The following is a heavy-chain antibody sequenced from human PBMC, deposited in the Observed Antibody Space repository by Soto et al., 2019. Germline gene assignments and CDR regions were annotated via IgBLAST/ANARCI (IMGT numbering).Heavy chain of an antibody. Sequence: SETLSLTCTVSGGSISSSSYYWGWIRQPPGKGLEWIGSIYYSGSAYYNPSLKSRVTISVDTSKNQFSLKLSSVTAADTAVYYCAVTGYSSSGGYFDYWGQGTLVTVSS. CDR2: IYYSGSA. CDR3: AVTGYSSSGGYFDY. J-gene: IGHJ4*02. D-gene: IGHD6-13*01. V-gene: IGHV4-39*01. CDR1: GGSISSSSYY.